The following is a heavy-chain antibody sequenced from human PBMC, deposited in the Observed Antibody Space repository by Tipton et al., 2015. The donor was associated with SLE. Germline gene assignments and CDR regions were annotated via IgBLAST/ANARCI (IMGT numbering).Heavy chain of an antibody. CDR2: ISSDGSST. CDR3: ARSTGTLGVIGSY. Sequence: SLRLSCAASGFTFSSYWMHWVRQAPGKGLVWVSRISSDGSSTSYADSVKGRFTISRDNAKNTLYLQMNSLRAEDTAVYYCARSTGTLGVIGSYWGQGTLVTVSS. CDR1: GFTFSSYW. V-gene: IGHV3-74*01. J-gene: IGHJ4*02. D-gene: IGHD3-10*01.